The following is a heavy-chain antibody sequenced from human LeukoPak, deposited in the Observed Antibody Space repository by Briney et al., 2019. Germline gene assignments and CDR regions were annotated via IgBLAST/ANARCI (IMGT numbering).Heavy chain of an antibody. J-gene: IGHJ5*02. CDR2: ISAYNGNA. CDR3: ARVPFYDSTTRWFDP. D-gene: IGHD3-22*01. V-gene: IGHV1-18*01. CDR1: GYTFTSYG. Sequence: ASVKVSCKASGYTFTSYGISWVRQAPGQGLEWMGWISAYNGNANYAQKLQGRVTMTTDTSTSTAYMELRSLRSDDTAVYYCARVPFYDSTTRWFDPWGQGTLVTVSS.